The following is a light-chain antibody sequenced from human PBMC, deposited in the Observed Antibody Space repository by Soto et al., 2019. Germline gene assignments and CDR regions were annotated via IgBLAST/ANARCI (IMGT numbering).Light chain of an antibody. Sequence: EIVMTQSPATLSVSPGERATLSCRASQSVGSDLAWYQQTPGQAPRLLIYGASTRATGIPSRFSGSGSGTDFTLTISSLQPEDFATYYCRQSYSTPLTFGGGTKVDIK. CDR2: GAS. CDR1: QSVGSD. CDR3: RQSYSTPLT. V-gene: IGKV3-15*01. J-gene: IGKJ4*01.